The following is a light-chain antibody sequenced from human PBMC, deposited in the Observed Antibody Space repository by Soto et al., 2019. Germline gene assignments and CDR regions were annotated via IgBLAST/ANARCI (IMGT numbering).Light chain of an antibody. Sequence: EIVLTQSPGTLSLSPGERATLSCRASQSVSSKYLAWYQQKPGQAPRVLIYGTSIRASGVPERFSGGGSGTDFTLTITRLEPEDFAVYDCQQYGSSLFPSGPGTKVDFK. CDR3: QQYGSSLFP. V-gene: IGKV3-20*01. CDR1: QSVSSKY. J-gene: IGKJ3*01. CDR2: GTS.